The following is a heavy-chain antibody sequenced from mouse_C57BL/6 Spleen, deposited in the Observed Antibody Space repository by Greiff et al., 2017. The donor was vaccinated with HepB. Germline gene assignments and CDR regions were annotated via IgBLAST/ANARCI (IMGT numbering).Heavy chain of an antibody. D-gene: IGHD2-4*01. CDR1: GFTFSSYA. CDR3: ARDRDDYALYAMDY. CDR2: ISDGGSYT. V-gene: IGHV5-4*01. Sequence: EVKLMESGGGLVKPGGSLKLSCAASGFTFSSYAMSWVRQTPEKRLEWVATISDGGSYTYYPDNVKGRFTISRDNAKNNLYLQMSHLKSEDTAMYYCARDRDDYALYAMDYWGQGTSVTVSS. J-gene: IGHJ4*01.